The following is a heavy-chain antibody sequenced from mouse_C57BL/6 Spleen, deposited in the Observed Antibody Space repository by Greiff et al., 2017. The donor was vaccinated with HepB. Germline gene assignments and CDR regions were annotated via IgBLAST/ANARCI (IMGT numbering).Heavy chain of an antibody. J-gene: IGHJ3*01. CDR3: ARDYYGSSWAY. CDR1: GYSITSGYY. Sequence: DVQLQESGPGLVKPSQSLSLTCSVTGYSITSGYYWNWIRQFPGNKLEWMGYISYDGSNNYNPSLKNRISITRDTSKNQFFLKLNSVTTEDTATYYCARDYYGSSWAYWGQGTLVTVSA. D-gene: IGHD1-1*01. V-gene: IGHV3-6*01. CDR2: ISYDGSN.